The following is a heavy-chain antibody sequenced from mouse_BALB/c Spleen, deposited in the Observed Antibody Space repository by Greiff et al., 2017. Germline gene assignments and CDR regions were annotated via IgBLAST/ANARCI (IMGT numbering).Heavy chain of an antibody. CDR1: GYTFTDYN. J-gene: IGHJ3*01. CDR2: INPNNGGT. Sequence: EVQLQQSGPELVKPGASVKIPCKASGYTFTDYNMDWVKQSHGKSLEWIGDINPNNGGTIYNQKFKGKATLTVDKSSSTAYMVLRSLTSEDTAVYYCARWGLLYYGSSYGGFAYWGQGTLVTVSA. D-gene: IGHD1-1*01. CDR3: ARWGLLYYGSSYGGFAY. V-gene: IGHV1-18*01.